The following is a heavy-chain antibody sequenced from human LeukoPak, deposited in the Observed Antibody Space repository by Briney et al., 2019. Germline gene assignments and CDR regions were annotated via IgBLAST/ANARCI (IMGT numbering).Heavy chain of an antibody. CDR2: ISSSSNTI. D-gene: IGHD6-19*01. CDR1: GFTFSSYR. Sequence: GGSLRLSCAASGFTFSSYRMNWVRQAPGKGLEWVSYISSSSNTIYYADSVKGRFTISRDNAKNSLYLQMNSLRAEDTAVYYCASQQWLLSDFDYWGQGTLVTVSS. CDR3: ASQQWLLSDFDY. J-gene: IGHJ4*02. V-gene: IGHV3-48*01.